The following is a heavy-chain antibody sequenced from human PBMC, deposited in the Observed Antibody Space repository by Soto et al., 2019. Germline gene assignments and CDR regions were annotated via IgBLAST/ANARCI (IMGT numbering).Heavy chain of an antibody. D-gene: IGHD3-10*01. J-gene: IGHJ5*02. Sequence: QVQLVQSGAEVKKPGASVKLSCKASGYAFTTYFMHWVRQAPGQGLEWLGIINPSGGRTTYAQNFRGSVTMTRDTSTSTVDMELSGLRSEDTAVYYCARDGCITATCAGGGNWFDPWGQGTPVTVSS. V-gene: IGHV1-46*01. CDR3: ARDGCITATCAGGGNWFDP. CDR2: INPSGGRT. CDR1: GYAFTTYF.